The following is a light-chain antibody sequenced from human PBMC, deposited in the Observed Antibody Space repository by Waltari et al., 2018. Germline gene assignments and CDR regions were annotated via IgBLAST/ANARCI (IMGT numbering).Light chain of an antibody. V-gene: IGLV1-47*01. CDR2: RDN. J-gene: IGLJ3*02. CDR1: NSNIGNNY. Sequence: QSVLTQPPSASGTPGQGVTNSCSGSNSNIGNNYVSWYQQLPGTAPKLLIYRDNERPSGVPDQFSGSKSGTSASLAISGLRSDNEADYYCAAWDDSLSGWVFGGGTKLTVL. CDR3: AAWDDSLSGWV.